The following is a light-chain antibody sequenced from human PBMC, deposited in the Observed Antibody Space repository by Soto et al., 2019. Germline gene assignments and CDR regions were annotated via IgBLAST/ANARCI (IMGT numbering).Light chain of an antibody. CDR1: SSDIGSYNY. CDR2: DVS. CDR3: CSYTSTRTYV. Sequence: QSVLTQPASVSGSPGQSITISCTGTSSDIGSYNYVSWYQQHPGKAPKLMTYDVSNRPSGASDRFSGSKSGNTASLTISGLQAEYVADYYCCSYTSTRTYVFGSGTKVTVL. V-gene: IGLV2-14*01. J-gene: IGLJ1*01.